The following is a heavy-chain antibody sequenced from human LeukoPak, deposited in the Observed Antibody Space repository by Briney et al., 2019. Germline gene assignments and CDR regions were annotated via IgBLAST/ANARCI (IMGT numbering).Heavy chain of an antibody. CDR1: GGSISSYY. V-gene: IGHV4-4*07. CDR3: VSSGSYKFSWFDP. CDR2: IYTSGST. J-gene: IGHJ5*02. D-gene: IGHD3-10*01. Sequence: SETLSLTCTVSGGSISSYYWSWIRQPAGKGLEWIGRIYTSGSTNYNPSLKSRVTMSVDTSKNQFSLKLSSVTAADTAVYYCVSSGSYKFSWFDPWGQGTLVTVSS.